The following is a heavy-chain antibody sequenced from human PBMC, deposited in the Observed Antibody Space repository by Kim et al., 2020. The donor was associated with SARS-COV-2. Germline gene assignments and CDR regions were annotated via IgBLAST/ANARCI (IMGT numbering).Heavy chain of an antibody. D-gene: IGHD2-21*02. CDR2: IYYTGSS. Sequence: SETLSLTCTVSGGSISSGDYYWSWIRQPPGKGLEWIGYIYYTGSSHYNPSLNSRVTISIDTSKNQFSLKLSSVTAADTAVYYCARGPPIGGGDCYSHWGQGNPGTLSS. CDR1: GGSISSGDYY. V-gene: IGHV4-30-4*08. J-gene: IGHJ4*02. CDR3: ARGPPIGGGDCYSH.